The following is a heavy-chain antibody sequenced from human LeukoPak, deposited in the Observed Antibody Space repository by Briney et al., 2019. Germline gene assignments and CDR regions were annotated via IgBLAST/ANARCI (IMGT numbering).Heavy chain of an antibody. Sequence: PGGSLRLSCAASGLTVSSNYMSWVRQAPGKGLEWVSAISGSGGSTYYADSVKGRFTISRDNSKNTLYLQMNSLRAEDTAVYYCAKALGVAGSAYWGQGTLVTVSS. CDR3: AKALGVAGSAY. CDR2: ISGSGGST. J-gene: IGHJ4*02. V-gene: IGHV3-23*01. D-gene: IGHD6-19*01. CDR1: GLTVSSNY.